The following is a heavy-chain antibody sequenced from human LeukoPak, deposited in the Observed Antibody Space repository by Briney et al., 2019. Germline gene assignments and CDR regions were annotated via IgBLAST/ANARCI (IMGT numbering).Heavy chain of an antibody. CDR3: ARDLRDGYNNCFDY. D-gene: IGHD5-24*01. CDR2: INTNTGNP. CDR1: GYTFTSYA. J-gene: IGHJ4*02. V-gene: IGHV7-4-1*02. Sequence: ASVKVSCKASGYTFTSYAMNWVRQATGQGLEWMGWINTNTGNPTYAQGFTGRFVFSLDTSVSTAYLQISSLKAEDTAVYYCARDLRDGYNNCFDYWGQGTLVTVSS.